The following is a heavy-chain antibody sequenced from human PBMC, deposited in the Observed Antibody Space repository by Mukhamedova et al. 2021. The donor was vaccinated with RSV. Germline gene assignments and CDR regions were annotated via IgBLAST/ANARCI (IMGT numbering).Heavy chain of an antibody. CDR3: ANGGPPTGYHFDS. V-gene: IGHV3-23*01. CDR2: ISVSGGST. J-gene: IGHJ4*02. D-gene: IGHD1-14*01. Sequence: QAPGKGLQWVSSISVSGGSTYYADSVKGRFTISRDNSKSTLFLQMNSLKAEDTAVYYYANGGPPTGYHFDSCGQGTLVTVSS.